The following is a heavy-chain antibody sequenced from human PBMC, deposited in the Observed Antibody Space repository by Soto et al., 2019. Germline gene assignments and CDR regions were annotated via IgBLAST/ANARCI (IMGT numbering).Heavy chain of an antibody. Sequence: ASVKVSCKASGYTFTGYYMHWVRQAPGQGLEWMGWINPNSGGTNYAQKFQGWVTMTRDTSISTAYMELSRLRSDDTAVYYCAREALAYDFWSGYYHPPRYYYYYGMDVWGQGTTVTVSS. CDR3: AREALAYDFWSGYYHPPRYYYYYGMDV. D-gene: IGHD3-3*01. CDR2: INPNSGGT. J-gene: IGHJ6*02. CDR1: GYTFTGYY. V-gene: IGHV1-2*04.